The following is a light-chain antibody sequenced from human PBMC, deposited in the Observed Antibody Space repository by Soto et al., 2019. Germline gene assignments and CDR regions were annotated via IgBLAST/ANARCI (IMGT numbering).Light chain of an antibody. Sequence: QSVLTQPASVSGSPGQSITISCTGTFSDVGSYNLVSWYQQHPGKAPRLLIYEVSYRPSGVSARFSGSKSGSTASLTISGLQAEDEADYYCSSYSTTSSPHVLFGGGTKLTVL. V-gene: IGLV2-14*02. CDR2: EVS. CDR3: SSYSTTSSPHVL. J-gene: IGLJ2*01. CDR1: FSDVGSYNL.